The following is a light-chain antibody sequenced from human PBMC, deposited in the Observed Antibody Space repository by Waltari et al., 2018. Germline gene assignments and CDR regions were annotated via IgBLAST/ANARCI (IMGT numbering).Light chain of an antibody. CDR2: SFS. J-gene: IGLJ2*01. CDR1: KSNIGADFD. V-gene: IGLV1-40*01. CDR3: QSYDTTLSAVV. Sequence: QSVLTPPPSVSGAPGQRVTISCSGPKSNIGADFDVHWYQQVPGTAPKLLLHSFSNRPSGVSDRFSGFKSGASASLVITGLQAEDEAMYYCQSYDTTLSAVVFGGGTRLTV.